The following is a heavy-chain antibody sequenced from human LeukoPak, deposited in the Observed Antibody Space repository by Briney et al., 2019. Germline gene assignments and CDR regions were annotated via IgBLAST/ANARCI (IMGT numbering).Heavy chain of an antibody. V-gene: IGHV3-21*01. CDR3: ARDSGRYYDFWSGNQYTPNFDY. Sequence: PGGSLRLSCAGSGFSFSTYGMTWVRQAPGKGLEWVSSITSSSGYIYYADSVKGRFTISRDNAKNSLCLQMNSLRAEDTAVYYCARDSGRYYDFWSGNQYTPNFDYWGQGTLVTVSS. CDR2: ITSSSGYI. D-gene: IGHD3-3*01. J-gene: IGHJ4*02. CDR1: GFSFSTYG.